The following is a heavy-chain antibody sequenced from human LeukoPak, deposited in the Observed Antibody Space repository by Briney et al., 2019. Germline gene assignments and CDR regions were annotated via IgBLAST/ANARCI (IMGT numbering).Heavy chain of an antibody. CDR1: GFTLSSYR. CDR2: IRYDGSNK. Sequence: PGGSLRLSCASSGFTLSSYRMHWLRQAPGKGLEWVAFIRYDGSNKYYADSVKGRFTISRDNSKNTLYLQMNSLRAEDTAVYYCAKVPGYCSGGSCYSHYYYYYMDVWGKGTTVTVSS. V-gene: IGHV3-30*02. CDR3: AKVPGYCSGGSCYSHYYYYYMDV. D-gene: IGHD2-15*01. J-gene: IGHJ6*03.